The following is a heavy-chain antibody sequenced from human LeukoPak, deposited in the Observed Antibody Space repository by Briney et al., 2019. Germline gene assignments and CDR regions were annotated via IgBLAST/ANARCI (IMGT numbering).Heavy chain of an antibody. CDR3: ARERNSGSYYFAVYYYYYMDV. CDR1: GDSVSSNSAA. Sequence: SQTLSLTCAISGDSVSSNSAAWNWITQSPSRGLEWLGRTYYRSKWYNDYAVSVKSRITINPDTSKNQFSLQLNSVTPEDTAVYYCARERNSGSYYFAVYYYYYMDVWGKGTTVTVSS. D-gene: IGHD1-26*01. J-gene: IGHJ6*03. CDR2: TYYRSKWYN. V-gene: IGHV6-1*01.